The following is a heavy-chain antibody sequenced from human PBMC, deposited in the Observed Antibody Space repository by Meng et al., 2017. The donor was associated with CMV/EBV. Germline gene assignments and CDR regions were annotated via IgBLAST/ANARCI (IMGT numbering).Heavy chain of an antibody. D-gene: IGHD3-10*01. CDR1: GFTFDDYA. CDR2: ISWNSGSI. Sequence: GGSLRLSCAASGFTFDDYAMHWVRQAPGKGLEWVSGISWNSGSIGYADSVKGRFTISRDNAKNSLYLQMNSLRAEDTAVYYCASSSYGSGSYDRQYYYYGMDVWGQGTTVTVSS. V-gene: IGHV3-9*01. CDR3: ASSSYGSGSYDRQYYYYGMDV. J-gene: IGHJ6*02.